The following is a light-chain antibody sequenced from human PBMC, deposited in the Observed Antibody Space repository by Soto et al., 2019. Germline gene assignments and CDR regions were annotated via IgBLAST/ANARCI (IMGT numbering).Light chain of an antibody. J-gene: IGLJ3*02. CDR3: QSYDSSLSGCV. V-gene: IGLV1-40*01. CDR2: DNI. Sequence: QAVVTQPPSVSGAPGQRVTISCTGSSSNIGAGYDVHWYQQLPGTAPKLLIYDNINRPSGVPDRFSGSKSGTSASLAITGLQAEDEADYYCQSYDSSLSGCVFGGGTKLTVL. CDR1: SSNIGAGYD.